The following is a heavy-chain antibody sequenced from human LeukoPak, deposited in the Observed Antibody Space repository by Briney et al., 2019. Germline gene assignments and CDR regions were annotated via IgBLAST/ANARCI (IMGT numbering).Heavy chain of an antibody. V-gene: IGHV3-23*01. CDR1: GFTFSSYG. D-gene: IGHD4-17*01. Sequence: GGSLRLSCAASGFTFSSYGMSWVRQAPGKGLEWVSAISGRGGSTYYSASVKGRFTISRDNSKNTVLLQMNNLRLEDAAVYYCARGSRYGDYPYYCDFWGQGTLVTVSS. J-gene: IGHJ4*02. CDR2: ISGRGGST. CDR3: ARGSRYGDYPYYCDF.